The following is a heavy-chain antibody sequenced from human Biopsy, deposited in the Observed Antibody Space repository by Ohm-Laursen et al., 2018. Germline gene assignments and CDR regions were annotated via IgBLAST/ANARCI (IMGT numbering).Heavy chain of an antibody. Sequence: GSLRLSCTASGFTFSRYWIHWVRQAPGKGLLTWVSHTNEDGSHTDYADSVKGRFTVSRDDALNSLYLQMNSLRAEDTAVYYCAREAALNYSDSWYETWFDPWGQGTLVTVSS. CDR2: TNEDGSHT. CDR1: GFTFSRYW. J-gene: IGHJ5*02. CDR3: AREAALNYSDSWYETWFDP. V-gene: IGHV3-74*01. D-gene: IGHD6-13*01.